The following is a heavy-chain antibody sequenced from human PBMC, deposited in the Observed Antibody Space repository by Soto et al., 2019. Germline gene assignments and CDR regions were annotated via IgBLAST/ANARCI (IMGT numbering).Heavy chain of an antibody. D-gene: IGHD4-17*01. CDR3: ARLRWTTNVLAPYYYYYYGMDV. Sequence: PGGSLRLSCAASGFTFSSCAMGWVRQAPGKGLEWVSDIIDSGASTYYADSVKGRFTISADKSISTAYLQWSSLKASDTAMYYCARLRWTTNVLAPYYYYYYGMDVWGQGTTVTVSS. CDR1: GFTFSSCA. J-gene: IGHJ6*02. CDR2: IIDSGAST. V-gene: IGHV3-23*01.